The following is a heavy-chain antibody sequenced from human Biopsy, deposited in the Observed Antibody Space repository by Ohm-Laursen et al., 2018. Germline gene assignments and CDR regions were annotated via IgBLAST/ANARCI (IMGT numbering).Heavy chain of an antibody. Sequence: GSLRLSCAASGFTFSSYPINWVRQAPGKGLEWVSSITRDGFYMFYADSVKGRFTISRDYAKSLVSLEMNSLRVEDTAVYYCARGGADFHGTDSWGQGTLVTVSS. CDR1: GFTFSSYP. V-gene: IGHV3-21*06. D-gene: IGHD3-3*01. CDR2: ITRDGFYM. CDR3: ARGGADFHGTDS. J-gene: IGHJ4*02.